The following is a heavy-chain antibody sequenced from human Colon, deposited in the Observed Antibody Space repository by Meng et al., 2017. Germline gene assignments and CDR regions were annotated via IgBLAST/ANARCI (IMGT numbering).Heavy chain of an antibody. CDR3: ACDRIAVTGTGGAFDV. D-gene: IGHD6-19*01. J-gene: IGHJ3*01. Sequence: SETLSLTCNVSGASISSGIYFWSWIRQPAGKGLEWIGRIYTSGTTHYNPSLESRVTMSMDTSKNQFSLRLTSVTAADTSIYFCACDRIAVTGTGGAFDVWGQGTMVTVSS. CDR2: IYTSGTT. CDR1: GASISSGIYF. V-gene: IGHV4-61*02.